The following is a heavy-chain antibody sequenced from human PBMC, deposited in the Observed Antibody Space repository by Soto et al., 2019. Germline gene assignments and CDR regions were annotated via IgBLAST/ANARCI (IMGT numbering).Heavy chain of an antibody. CDR1: GFTFSSYA. D-gene: IGHD1-20*01. CDR3: ARGRITPLIVPSP. Sequence: PGGSLRLSCAASGFTFSSYAMTWVRQAPGKGLEWVSGISGSGVTTSYADSVKGRFTVSRDNSKNTLYLQMNSLRAEDTAVYYCARGRITPLIVPSPWGQGTLVTVSS. J-gene: IGHJ5*02. CDR2: ISGSGVTT. V-gene: IGHV3-23*01.